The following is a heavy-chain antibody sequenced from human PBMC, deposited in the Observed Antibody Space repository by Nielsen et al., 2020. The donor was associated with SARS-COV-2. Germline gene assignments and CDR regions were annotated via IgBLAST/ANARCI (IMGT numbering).Heavy chain of an antibody. Sequence: VKVSCKASGYTFTSYDINWVRQATGQGLEWMGWMNPNSGNTGYAQKFQGRLTLTRDTSTSTVYMDLRYLTSEDTAIYYCARGECSTTSCYESNWFDPWGQGTLVTVSS. V-gene: IGHV1-8*01. CDR3: ARGECSTTSCYESNWFDP. J-gene: IGHJ5*02. CDR2: MNPNSGNT. CDR1: GYTFTSYD. D-gene: IGHD2-2*01.